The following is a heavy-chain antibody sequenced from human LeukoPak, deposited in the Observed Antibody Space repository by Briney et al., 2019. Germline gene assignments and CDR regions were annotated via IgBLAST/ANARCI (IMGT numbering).Heavy chain of an antibody. V-gene: IGHV3-21*01. Sequence: PGGSLRLSCAASGFTFSSYSMNWVRQAPGKGLEWVSSISSSSSYIYYADSVKGRFTISRDNAKNSLYLQMNSLGAEDTAVYYCARDSDYVWGSYREDDAFDIWGQGTMVTVSS. CDR3: ARDSDYVWGSYREDDAFDI. J-gene: IGHJ3*02. CDR2: ISSSSSYI. CDR1: GFTFSSYS. D-gene: IGHD3-16*02.